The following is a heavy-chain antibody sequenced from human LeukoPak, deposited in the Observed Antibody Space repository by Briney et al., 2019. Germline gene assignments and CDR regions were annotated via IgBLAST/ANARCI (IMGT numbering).Heavy chain of an antibody. D-gene: IGHD5-24*01. Sequence: PSETLSLTCTVSGASLNSGGYYWNWIRQPPGKEPEWIGYIYYSGSTNYNRSLKSRVTISVDTSKNRFSLKLSSVTAADTAVYYCARGAGAGYNLQPFDYWGQGTLVTVSS. CDR2: IYYSGST. CDR3: ARGAGAGYNLQPFDY. CDR1: GASLNSGGYY. V-gene: IGHV4-61*08. J-gene: IGHJ4*02.